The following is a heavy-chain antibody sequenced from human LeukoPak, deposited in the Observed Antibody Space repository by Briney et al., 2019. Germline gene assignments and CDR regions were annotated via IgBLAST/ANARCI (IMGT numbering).Heavy chain of an antibody. CDR2: IDSSSSYI. CDR3: ARGPPGGFVIIPTEF. Sequence: PGGSLRLSCAASGFTFSSYAMNWVRQAPGKGLEWVSSIDSSSSYIYYADSVKGRFTISKANAKNSLFLQMNSLRAEDTAVYYCARGPPGGFVIIPTEFWGQGTLVTVSS. D-gene: IGHD3-3*01. V-gene: IGHV3-21*01. J-gene: IGHJ4*02. CDR1: GFTFSSYA.